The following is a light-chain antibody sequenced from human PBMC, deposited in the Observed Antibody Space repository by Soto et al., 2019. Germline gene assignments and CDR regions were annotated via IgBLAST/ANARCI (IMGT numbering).Light chain of an antibody. CDR1: QGLVHNDGNTY. CDR3: MQATQSSWT. Sequence: IVMTQSPLSLPVTLGESASISCRSSQGLVHNDGNTYLSWFQQRPGQPPRLLIYKVSDRFSGVPDRFSGSGAGTDFTLTISRAEAEDVGVYYCMQATQSSWTFGQGTKVDIK. V-gene: IGKV2-24*01. J-gene: IGKJ1*01. CDR2: KVS.